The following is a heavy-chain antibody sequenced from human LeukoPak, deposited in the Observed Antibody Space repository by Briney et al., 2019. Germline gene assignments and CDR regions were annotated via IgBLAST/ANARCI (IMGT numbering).Heavy chain of an antibody. D-gene: IGHD3-22*01. J-gene: IGHJ4*02. CDR3: ASLFYDSSGTVDY. Sequence: PGGSLRLSCAASGFTFSNYWMHWVRQAPGKGLVWVSRINSDGSSTSYADSVKGRFTISRDNAKNTLYLQMNSLRAEDTAVYYCASLFYDSSGTVDYWGQGTLVTVSS. CDR2: INSDGSST. V-gene: IGHV3-74*01. CDR1: GFTFSNYW.